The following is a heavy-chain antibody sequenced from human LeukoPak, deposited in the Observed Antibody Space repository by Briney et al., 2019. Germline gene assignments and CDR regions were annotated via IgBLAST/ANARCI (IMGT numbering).Heavy chain of an antibody. D-gene: IGHD4-23*01. V-gene: IGHV4-34*01. CDR2: INHSGST. Sequence: SETLSLTCAVYGGSFSGYYWSWIRQPPGKGPEWIGEINHSGSTNYNPSLKSRVTISVLTSKNRFSLKLSSVTAADTAVYYCATLTGGDDAFDIWGQGTMVTVSS. J-gene: IGHJ3*02. CDR3: ATLTGGDDAFDI. CDR1: GGSFSGYY.